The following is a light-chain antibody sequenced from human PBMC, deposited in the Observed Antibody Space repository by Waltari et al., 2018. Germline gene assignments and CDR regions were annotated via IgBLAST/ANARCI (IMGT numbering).Light chain of an antibody. CDR2: DVS. CDR3: TSYTSRHSLV. V-gene: IGLV2-14*03. Sequence: QSALTQPASVSGSPGQSITISCTGTSRDVGDYDWVSWYQQHPGKAPKVVIFDVSYRPSGVSNRVAGSKSGNTASLTISGLQADDEADYYCTSYTSRHSLVFGTGTKVTVL. J-gene: IGLJ1*01. CDR1: SRDVGDYDW.